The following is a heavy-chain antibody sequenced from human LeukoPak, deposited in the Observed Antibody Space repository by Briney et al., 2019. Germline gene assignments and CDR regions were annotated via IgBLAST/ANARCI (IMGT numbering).Heavy chain of an antibody. CDR1: GGSMSSSSNY. D-gene: IGHD6-13*01. J-gene: IGHJ4*02. CDR2: IDYSGST. CDR3: ARHKAVAGAGTDC. V-gene: IGHV4-39*01. Sequence: SETLSLTCTVAGGSMSSSSNYWGWLRQPPGRGLEWIGSIDYSGSTYYNPSLKSRVTISVDTSKKQFSLKLSSVTAADTAVYYCARHKAVAGAGTDCWGQGTLVIVSS.